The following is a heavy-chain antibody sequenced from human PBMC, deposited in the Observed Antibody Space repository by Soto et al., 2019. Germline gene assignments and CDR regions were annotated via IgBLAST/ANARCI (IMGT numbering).Heavy chain of an antibody. Sequence: QVQLVESGGGVVQPGTSLRLSCAASGFTFNSYGMHWVRQAPGKGLEWVAGISYDGSNKHYADSVKGRLTISRDNSKNTLYLQMSSLSDEDTALYYCAKETYYYGSTGYYVFDDWGQGTLVTVSS. CDR3: AKETYYYGSTGYYVFDD. J-gene: IGHJ4*02. CDR1: GFTFNSYG. CDR2: ISYDGSNK. D-gene: IGHD3-22*01. V-gene: IGHV3-30*18.